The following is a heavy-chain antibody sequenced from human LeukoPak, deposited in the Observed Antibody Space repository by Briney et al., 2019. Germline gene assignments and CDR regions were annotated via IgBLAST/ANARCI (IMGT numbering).Heavy chain of an antibody. CDR2: ISGSGGST. CDR3: YDFWSGYPY. CDR1: RFTFSNYA. Sequence: GGSLRLSCAASRFTFSNYAMSWVRQAPGKGLEWVSAISGSGGSTDYADSVKGRFTISRDDSKNTAYLQMNSLKTEDTAVYYCYDFWSGYPYWGQGTLVTVSS. V-gene: IGHV3-23*01. D-gene: IGHD3-3*01. J-gene: IGHJ4*02.